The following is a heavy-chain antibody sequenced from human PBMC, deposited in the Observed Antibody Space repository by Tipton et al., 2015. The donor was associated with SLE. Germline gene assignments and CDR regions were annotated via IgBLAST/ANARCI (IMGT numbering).Heavy chain of an antibody. V-gene: IGHV4-39*07. CDR2: IDYSGRT. CDR3: ARRTSGYAPDY. J-gene: IGHJ4*02. Sequence: TLSLTCTVSGGSITSSGFYWGWLRQPPGKGLEGIGSIDYSGRTYYTPSLKSQLTISVDTSENQFSLKLNSVTAADTAFYYCARRTSGYAPDYWGQGTLVTVSS. CDR1: GGSITSSGFY. D-gene: IGHD5-12*01.